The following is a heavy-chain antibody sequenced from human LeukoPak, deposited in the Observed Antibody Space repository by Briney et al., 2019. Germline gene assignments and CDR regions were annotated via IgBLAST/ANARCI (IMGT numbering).Heavy chain of an antibody. Sequence: GASVKVSCKASGYTFTSYDINWVRQATGQGLEWMGWMNPNSGNTGYAQKFQGRVTMTRNTSISTAYMELNSLRAEDTAVYYCARAALDYYDSSGEFDYWGQGTLVTVSS. J-gene: IGHJ4*02. CDR2: MNPNSGNT. CDR3: ARAALDYYDSSGEFDY. CDR1: GYTFTSYD. V-gene: IGHV1-8*01. D-gene: IGHD3-22*01.